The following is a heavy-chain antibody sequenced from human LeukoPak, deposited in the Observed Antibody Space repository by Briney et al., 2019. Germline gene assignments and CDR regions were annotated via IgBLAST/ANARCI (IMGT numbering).Heavy chain of an antibody. V-gene: IGHV5-51*01. D-gene: IGHD2-15*01. CDR1: GYSFTTYW. CDR2: IYTGDSDT. Sequence: GESLKISCQGSGYSFTTYWIGWVRQMPGKGLEWMGIIYTGDSDTRYSPSFQGQVTISTDKSISTAYLQWSSLKASDTAMYYCARRAEGSLGWLFDYWGQGTLVTVSS. J-gene: IGHJ4*02. CDR3: ARRAEGSLGWLFDY.